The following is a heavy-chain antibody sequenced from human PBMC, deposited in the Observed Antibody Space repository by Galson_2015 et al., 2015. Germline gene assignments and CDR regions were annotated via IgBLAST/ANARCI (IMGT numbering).Heavy chain of an antibody. CDR3: ARHIYAGTTGVEPFDY. CDR1: GCSFTSYW. D-gene: IGHD1-7*01. V-gene: IGHV5-51*01. J-gene: IGHJ4*02. Sequence: QSGAEVKKPGESLKISCKGSGCSFTSYWIGWVRQMPGKGLEWMGIIYPGDSDTRYSPSFQGQVTISADKSISTAYLQWSSLKASDTAMYYCARHIYAGTTGVEPFDYWGQGTLVTVSS. CDR2: IYPGDSDT.